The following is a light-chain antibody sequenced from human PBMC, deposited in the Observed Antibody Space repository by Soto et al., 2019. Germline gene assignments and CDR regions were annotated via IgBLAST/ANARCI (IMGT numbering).Light chain of an antibody. J-gene: IGLJ2*01. Sequence: QSALTQPASVSGSPGQSITMSCTGTSSDIGAYNYVSWYQQHPGKAPELMIYDVSNRPSGVSNRFSGSKSGNTASLTISGLQAEDEADYYCSSYTSSSTLVFGGGTKVTVL. CDR2: DVS. CDR3: SSYTSSSTLV. CDR1: SSDIGAYNY. V-gene: IGLV2-14*01.